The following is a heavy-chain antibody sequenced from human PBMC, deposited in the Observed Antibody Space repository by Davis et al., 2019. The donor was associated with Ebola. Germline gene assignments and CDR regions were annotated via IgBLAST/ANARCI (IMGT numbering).Heavy chain of an antibody. J-gene: IGHJ6*04. CDR2: IYYSGST. V-gene: IGHV4-59*01. Sequence: MPSETLSLTCTVSGGSISSYYWSWIRQPPGKGLEWIGYIYYSGSTNYNPSLKSRVTISAESSKNQFSLKLSSVTAADTAVYYCARAMDSSGWSNYYYGMDVWGKGTTVTVSS. CDR1: GGSISSYY. CDR3: ARAMDSSGWSNYYYGMDV. D-gene: IGHD6-19*01.